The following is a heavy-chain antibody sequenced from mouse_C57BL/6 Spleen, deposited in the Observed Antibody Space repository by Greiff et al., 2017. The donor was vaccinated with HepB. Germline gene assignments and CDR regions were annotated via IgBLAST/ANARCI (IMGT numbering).Heavy chain of an antibody. V-gene: IGHV1-26*01. CDR2: INPNNGGT. D-gene: IGHD2-5*01. Sequence: EVQLQQSGPELVKPGASVKISCKASGYTFTDYYMNWVKQSHGKSLEWIGDINPNNGGTSYNQKFKGKATLTVDKSSSTAYMELRSLTSEDSAVYYCARDRAYYSIPFAYWGQGTLVTVSA. CDR1: GYTFTDYY. CDR3: ARDRAYYSIPFAY. J-gene: IGHJ3*01.